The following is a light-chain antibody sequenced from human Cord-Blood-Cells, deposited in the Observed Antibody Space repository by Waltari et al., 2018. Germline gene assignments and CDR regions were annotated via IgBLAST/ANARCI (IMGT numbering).Light chain of an antibody. CDR3: QQSYSTPLT. CDR1: QSISSY. J-gene: IGKJ4*02. Sequence: DIQMTQSPSSLSASVGDRVTITCRASQSISSYLNWYQQKPGKAPKLLFYAASSLQSGVPSRFSGSGSGTDFTLTISSLQPEDFGTYHCQQSYSTPLTFGGGTKVEIK. V-gene: IGKV1-39*01. CDR2: AAS.